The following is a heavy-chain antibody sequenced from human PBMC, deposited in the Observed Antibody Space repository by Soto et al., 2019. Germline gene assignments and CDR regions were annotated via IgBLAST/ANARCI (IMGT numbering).Heavy chain of an antibody. CDR1: GVSSSSGGYS. Sequence: SETLSLTCEVSGVSSSSGGYSWSWIRHSPGKGLEWMGYIFHSGTTDYNPSLKSRLTISVDRSKNQFSLRLRSVTAADTALYYCARAGGSGPLDDWFDPWGQGTLVTVSS. CDR2: IFHSGTT. CDR3: ARAGGSGPLDDWFDP. J-gene: IGHJ5*02. V-gene: IGHV4-30-2*06. D-gene: IGHD3-10*01.